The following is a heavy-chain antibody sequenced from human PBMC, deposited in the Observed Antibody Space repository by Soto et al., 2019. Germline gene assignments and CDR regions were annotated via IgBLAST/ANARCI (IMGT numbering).Heavy chain of an antibody. CDR1: GGSISSGGSS. D-gene: IGHD6-19*01. V-gene: IGHV4-30-2*01. CDR3: ARAGDSSGPVALGY. Sequence: PSETLSLTCAVSGGSISSGGSSWSWIRQPPGKGLEWIGYIYHSGSTYHNPSLKSRVTISVDRSKNQFSLKLSSVTAADTAVYYCARAGDSSGPVALGYWGQGTLVTVSS. J-gene: IGHJ4*02. CDR2: IYHSGST.